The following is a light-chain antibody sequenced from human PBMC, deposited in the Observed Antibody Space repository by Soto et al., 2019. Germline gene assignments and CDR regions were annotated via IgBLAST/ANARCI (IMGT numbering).Light chain of an antibody. CDR1: SSNIGAGYD. Sequence: QSVLTQRPSVSGAPGQRVTISCTGSSSNIGAGYDVHWYQQLPGRAPKLLIYANSNRPSGVPDRFSGSRSGTSASLAITGLQAEDEADYSCQSYDSSLSGFYVFGTGTKVTVL. CDR2: ANS. V-gene: IGLV1-40*01. CDR3: QSYDSSLSGFYV. J-gene: IGLJ1*01.